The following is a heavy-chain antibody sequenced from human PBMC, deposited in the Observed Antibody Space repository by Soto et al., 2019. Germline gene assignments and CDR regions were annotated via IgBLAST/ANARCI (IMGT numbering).Heavy chain of an antibody. V-gene: IGHV1-18*01. CDR2: ISAYNGNT. J-gene: IGHJ3*02. Sequence: GASVKVSCKASGYTFTSYGISWVRQAPGQGLEWMGWISAYNGNTNYAQKLQGRVTMTTDTSTSTAYMELRSLRSDDTAVYYCAVVGPIFGKALPHDIWGQGTMVTVSS. D-gene: IGHD3-3*01. CDR3: AVVGPIFGKALPHDI. CDR1: GYTFTSYG.